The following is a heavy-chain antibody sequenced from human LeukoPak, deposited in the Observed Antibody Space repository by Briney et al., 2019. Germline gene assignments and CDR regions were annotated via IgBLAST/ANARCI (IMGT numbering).Heavy chain of an antibody. D-gene: IGHD3-10*01. CDR3: ARDGDYGTGSYYRGCIDS. J-gene: IGHJ4*02. V-gene: IGHV1-2*02. CDR1: GYSFTAFY. CDR2: IHPRRGDT. Sequence: ASVKVSCKASGYSFTAFYIHWVRPAPGQGLEWMGWIHPRRGDTNYAQKFQGRVTMTRDTSINTAYLDLSSLRSDDTAVYYCARDGDYGTGSYYRGCIDSWGQGTPVTVSP.